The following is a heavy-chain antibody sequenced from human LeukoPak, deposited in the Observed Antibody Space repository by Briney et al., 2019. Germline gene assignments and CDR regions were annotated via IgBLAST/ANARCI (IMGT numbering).Heavy chain of an antibody. J-gene: IGHJ6*03. Sequence: GGSLRLSCAASGFTFSDYYMSWIRQAPGKGLEWVLYISSSGSTIYYADSVKGRFTISRDNAKNSLYLQMNSLRAEDTAVYYCASNYGSGSYNNYYYYYMDVWGKGTTVTISS. CDR2: ISSSGSTI. V-gene: IGHV3-11*01. CDR3: ASNYGSGSYNNYYYYYMDV. D-gene: IGHD3-10*01. CDR1: GFTFSDYY.